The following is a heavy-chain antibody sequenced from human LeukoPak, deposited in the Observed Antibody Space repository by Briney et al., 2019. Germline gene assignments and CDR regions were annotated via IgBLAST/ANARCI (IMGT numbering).Heavy chain of an antibody. Sequence: PSQTLSLTCTVSGGSISSGDYYWSWIRQPPGKGLEWIGYIYYSGSTYYNPSLKSRVTISVDTSKNQFSLKLSSVTAAATAVYYCARDGSGSYNWFDPWGQGTLVTVSS. J-gene: IGHJ5*02. D-gene: IGHD1-26*01. V-gene: IGHV4-30-4*01. CDR2: IYYSGST. CDR1: GGSISSGDYY. CDR3: ARDGSGSYNWFDP.